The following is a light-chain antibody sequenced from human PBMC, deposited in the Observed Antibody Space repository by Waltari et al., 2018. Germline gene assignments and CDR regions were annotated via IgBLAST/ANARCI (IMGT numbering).Light chain of an antibody. CDR1: SGHNSYT. J-gene: IGLJ2*01. Sequence: QLVLTQSPSASASLGASVKPTCLLSSGHNSYTIAWHSQQSEKCPRYLMKVNSDGSHSKGDGLPDRFSGSSSGAERYLTISSLQAEDEGDYYCQTWGTGIHVVFGGGTKLTVL. V-gene: IGLV4-69*01. CDR3: QTWGTGIHVV. CDR2: VNSDGSH.